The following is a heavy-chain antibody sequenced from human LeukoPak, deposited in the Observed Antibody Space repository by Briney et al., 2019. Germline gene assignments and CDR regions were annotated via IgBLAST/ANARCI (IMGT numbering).Heavy chain of an antibody. J-gene: IGHJ4*02. Sequence: PSETLSLTCSVSGASINSHYWTWIRQPAGKGLEWIGRIYISGSTNYSPSLKSRVTMSVDTSKNQFSLNLISVTAADTAVYYCARALNPLTGTYYFDYWGQGTLVTVSS. CDR2: IYISGST. V-gene: IGHV4-4*07. CDR1: GASINSHY. D-gene: IGHD4/OR15-4a*01. CDR3: ARALNPLTGTYYFDY.